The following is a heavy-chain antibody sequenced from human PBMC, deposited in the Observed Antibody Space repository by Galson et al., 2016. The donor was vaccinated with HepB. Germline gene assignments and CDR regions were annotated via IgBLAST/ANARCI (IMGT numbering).Heavy chain of an antibody. D-gene: IGHD1-26*01. J-gene: IGHJ4*02. CDR3: ASQRSGSFGY. CDR2: IDLSGSDT. V-gene: IGHV3-11*03. Sequence: SLRLSCAASGFSITIDAMTWIRQAPGKGLEWLSSIDLSGSDTDYADSVKGRFTISRDNAKKFLYLQMTSVRVEDTAVYYCASQRSGSFGYWGQGTLVTVSS. CDR1: GFSITIDA.